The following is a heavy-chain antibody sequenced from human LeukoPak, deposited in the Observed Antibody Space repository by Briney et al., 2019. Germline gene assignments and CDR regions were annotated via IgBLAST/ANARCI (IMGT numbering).Heavy chain of an antibody. D-gene: IGHD3-10*01. J-gene: IGHJ3*01. CDR3: ARDLRFGEWKVQV. V-gene: IGHV1-46*01. Sequence: PGASVKVSCKASGYTFTSYYMHWVRQAPGQGLEWMGIINPSGGSKSYAQKFQGRVTMTRDTSTSTVYMELSSLRSEDTAVYYCARDLRFGEWKVQVWGQGTMVTVSS. CDR1: GYTFTSYY. CDR2: INPSGGSK.